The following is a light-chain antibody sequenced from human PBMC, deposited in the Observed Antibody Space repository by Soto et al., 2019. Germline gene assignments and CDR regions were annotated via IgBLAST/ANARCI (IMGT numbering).Light chain of an antibody. CDR1: QSVGSK. Sequence: EILMTQSPATLSVSPGERATLSCRASQSVGSKLVWYQQRPGQAPRLLIYDASNRATGIPARFSGSGSATDFTLTISSLEAEDSAVYYCQQRSNWHTITFGQGTRLEIK. CDR2: DAS. V-gene: IGKV3D-11*02. CDR3: QQRSNWHTIT. J-gene: IGKJ5*01.